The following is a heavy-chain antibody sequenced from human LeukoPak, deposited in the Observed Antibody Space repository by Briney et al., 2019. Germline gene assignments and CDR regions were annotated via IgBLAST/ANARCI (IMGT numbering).Heavy chain of an antibody. J-gene: IGHJ6*02. D-gene: IGHD6-19*01. CDR2: IYSGGST. CDR3: ARGDIAVAGDYYYGMDV. V-gene: IGHV3-53*01. CDR1: GFTFSSYW. Sequence: GGSLRLSCAASGFTFSSYWMSWVRQAPGKGLEWVSVIYSGGSTYYADSVKGRFTISRDNSKNTLYLQMNSLRAEDTAVYYCARGDIAVAGDYYYGMDVWGQGTTVTVSS.